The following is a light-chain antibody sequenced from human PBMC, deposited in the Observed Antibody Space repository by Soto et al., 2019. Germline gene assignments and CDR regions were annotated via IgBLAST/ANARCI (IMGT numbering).Light chain of an antibody. J-gene: IGKJ1*01. Sequence: EIVLTQSPATLSLSPGERAALSCRASQNVGSAYLAWYQQKSGQAPRLLNDVTSGRAAGVPDRFSGSGSGTDFTLTINRLDPEDFAVYYCQHYGTSPWTFGQGTKVEIK. CDR3: QHYGTSPWT. CDR2: VTS. CDR1: QNVGSAY. V-gene: IGKV3-20*01.